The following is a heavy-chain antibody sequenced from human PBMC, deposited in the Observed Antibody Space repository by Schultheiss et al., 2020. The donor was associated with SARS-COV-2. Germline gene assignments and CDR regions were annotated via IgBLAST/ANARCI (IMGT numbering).Heavy chain of an antibody. CDR3: ASEGPLFPPTFDY. CDR1: GGSISSYY. J-gene: IGHJ4*02. CDR2: IYYSGST. Sequence: SETLSLTCTVSGGSISSYYWSWIRQPPGKGLEWIGSIYYSGSTYYNPSLKSRVTISVDTSKNQFSLKLSSVTAADTAVYYCASEGPLFPPTFDYWGQGTLVTVSS. V-gene: IGHV4-39*01.